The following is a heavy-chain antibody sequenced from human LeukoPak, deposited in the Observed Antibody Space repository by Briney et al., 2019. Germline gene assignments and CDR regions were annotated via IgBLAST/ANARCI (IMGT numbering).Heavy chain of an antibody. J-gene: IGHJ2*01. D-gene: IGHD6-13*01. CDR1: GGSISGYC. V-gene: IGHV4-59*01. CDR3: TRDFIGAAANWYFHL. CDR2: IYNSGSA. Sequence: PSETLSLTCAVSGGSISGYCWSWIRQPPGKGLEWIGCIYNSGSANYNPSLKSRVTISVDTSKNQFSLQLSSVTAADTAVYYCTRDFIGAAANWYFHLWGRGTLVTVSS.